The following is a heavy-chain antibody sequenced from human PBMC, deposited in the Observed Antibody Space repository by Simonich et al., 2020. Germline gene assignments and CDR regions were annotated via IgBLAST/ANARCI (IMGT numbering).Heavy chain of an antibody. CDR1: GYTFTSYD. V-gene: IGHV1-8*03. CDR2: KNPNSGNT. D-gene: IGHD2-2*01. Sequence: QVQLVQSGAEVKKPGASVKVSCKASGYTFTSYDINWVRQATGKGHNCMGWKNPNSGNTSNAQKLQGRVTITRNTSISTAYMELSSLRSEDTAVYYCARARYCSSTSCYNWFDPWGQGTLVTVSS. CDR3: ARARYCSSTSCYNWFDP. J-gene: IGHJ5*02.